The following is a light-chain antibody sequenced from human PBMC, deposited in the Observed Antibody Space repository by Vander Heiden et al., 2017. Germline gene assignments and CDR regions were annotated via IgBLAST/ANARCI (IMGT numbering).Light chain of an antibody. CDR1: SSDVGGYNY. J-gene: IGLJ3*02. V-gene: IGLV2-11*01. CDR2: DVS. CDR3: CSYAGSYWV. Sequence: QSALTQPRSVSGSPGQSVTISCTGTSSDVGGYNYVSWYQQHPGKAPKLMIYDVSKRPSGVPDRFSGPKSGNTASLTISGLQAEDEADYYCCSYAGSYWVFGGGTKLTV.